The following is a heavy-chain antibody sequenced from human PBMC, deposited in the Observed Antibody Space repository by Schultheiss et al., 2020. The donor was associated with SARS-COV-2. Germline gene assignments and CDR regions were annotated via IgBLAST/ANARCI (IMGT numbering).Heavy chain of an antibody. Sequence: SETLSLTCAVYGGSFSGYYWSWIRQPPGKGLEWIGSIYHSGSTYYNPSLKSRVTISVDTSKNQFSLKLSSVTAADTAVYYCARRAYCGDDCFPFDYWGQGTLVTVSS. CDR1: GGSFSGYY. CDR2: IYHSGST. V-gene: IGHV4-34*01. D-gene: IGHD2-21*01. CDR3: ARRAYCGDDCFPFDY. J-gene: IGHJ4*02.